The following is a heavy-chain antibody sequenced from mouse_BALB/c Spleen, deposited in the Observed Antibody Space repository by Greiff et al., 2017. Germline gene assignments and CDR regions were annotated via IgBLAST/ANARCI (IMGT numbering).Heavy chain of an antibody. D-gene: IGHD2-4*01. V-gene: IGHV1-18*01. CDR2: INPYNGGT. CDR3: AREGTMITAWFAY. CDR1: GYSFTGYT. J-gene: IGHJ3*01. Sequence: EVKLVESGPELVKPGASMKISCKASGYSFTGYTMNWVKQSHGKNLEWIGLINPYNGGTSYNQKFKGKATLTVDKSSSTAYMELLSLTSEDSAVYYCAREGTMITAWFAYWGQGTLVTVSA.